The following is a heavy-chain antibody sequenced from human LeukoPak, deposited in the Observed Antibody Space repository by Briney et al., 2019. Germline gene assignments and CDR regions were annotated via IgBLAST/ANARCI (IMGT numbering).Heavy chain of an antibody. D-gene: IGHD3-10*01. Sequence: ASVKVSCKASGYTFTSYGISWVRQAPGQGLEWMGWISAYNGNTNYAQRLQGRVTMTTDTSTSTAYMELRSLRSDDTAVYYCARDSRNYYGSGSYYWNLDYWGQGTLVTASS. CDR3: ARDSRNYYGSGSYYWNLDY. V-gene: IGHV1-18*01. J-gene: IGHJ4*02. CDR2: ISAYNGNT. CDR1: GYTFTSYG.